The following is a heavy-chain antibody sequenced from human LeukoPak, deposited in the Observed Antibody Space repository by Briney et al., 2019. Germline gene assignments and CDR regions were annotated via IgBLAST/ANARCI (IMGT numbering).Heavy chain of an antibody. CDR3: AREGYSPRDGYNFNFDY. J-gene: IGHJ4*02. D-gene: IGHD5-24*01. Sequence: GRSLRLSCAVSGFTFSSYGMHWVRQAPGKGLEWVAVISYDGSNKYYADSVKGRFTISRDNSKNTLYLQMNSLRAEDTAVYYCAREGYSPRDGYNFNFDYWGQGTLVTVSS. CDR2: ISYDGSNK. V-gene: IGHV3-30*03. CDR1: GFTFSSYG.